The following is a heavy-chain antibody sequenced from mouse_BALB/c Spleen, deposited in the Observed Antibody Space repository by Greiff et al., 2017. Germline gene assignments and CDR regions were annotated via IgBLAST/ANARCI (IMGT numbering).Heavy chain of an antibody. J-gene: IGHJ4*01. D-gene: IGHD2-14*01. V-gene: IGHV1S81*02. Sequence: VQLQQSVAELVKPGASVKLSCKASGYTFTSYYMYWVKQRPGQGLEWIGEINPSNGGTNFNEKFKSKATLTVDKSSSTAYMQLSSLTSEDSAVYYCTRSDRYDVYYYAMDYWGQGTSVTVSS. CDR2: INPSNGGT. CDR1: GYTFTSYY. CDR3: TRSDRYDVYYYAMDY.